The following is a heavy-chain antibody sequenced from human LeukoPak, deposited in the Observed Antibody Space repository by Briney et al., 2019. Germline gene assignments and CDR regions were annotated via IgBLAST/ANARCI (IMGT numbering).Heavy chain of an antibody. CDR3: AIRGSPMVRNY. J-gene: IGHJ4*02. CDR2: ISSSSSTT. V-gene: IGHV3-48*01. CDR1: GFTFSSYG. Sequence: PGGSLRLSCAASGFTFSSYGISWVRQAPGKGLEWVSYISSSSSTTYYADSVKGRFTISRHNAKNSLYLQMNSLRAEDRAAVYCAIRGSPMVRNYWGQGTLVTVSS. D-gene: IGHD3-10*01.